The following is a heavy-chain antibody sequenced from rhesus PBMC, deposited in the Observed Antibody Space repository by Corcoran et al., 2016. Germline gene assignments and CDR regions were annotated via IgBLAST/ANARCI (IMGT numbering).Heavy chain of an antibody. CDR2: SYGGSAST. Sequence: QVQLQESGPGVVKPSETLSLTCAVSGGSISSYWWGWIRQPPGKGLEGIGQSYGGSASTSNPPSLKSRVTIASDTSKNQFSLKLSSVTAAATAVYYCAKAHSGVWGGYFDLWGPGTPITISS. J-gene: IGHJ2*01. D-gene: IGHD3-34*01. CDR3: AKAHSGVWGGYFDL. CDR1: GGSISSYW. V-gene: IGHV4-147*01.